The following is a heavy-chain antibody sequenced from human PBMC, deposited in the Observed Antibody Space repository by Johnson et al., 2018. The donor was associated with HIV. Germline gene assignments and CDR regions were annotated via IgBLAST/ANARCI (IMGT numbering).Heavy chain of an antibody. CDR1: GFTFSSYA. CDR2: ISYDGSEK. Sequence: QVQLVESGGGVVQPGRSLRLSCASSGFTFSSYAMHWVRQAPVKGLEWVAVISYDGSEKYFADSVKGRFAISRDNSKNTLYLQMNSLRAEDTAVYYCARDGLAANAVDTWGQGTMVTVSS. D-gene: IGHD3/OR15-3a*01. V-gene: IGHV3-30*09. CDR3: ARDGLAANAVDT. J-gene: IGHJ3*02.